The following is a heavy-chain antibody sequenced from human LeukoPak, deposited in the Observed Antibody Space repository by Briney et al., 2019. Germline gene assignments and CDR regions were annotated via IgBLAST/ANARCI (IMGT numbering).Heavy chain of an antibody. CDR3: ARGLYYYDSSGYYHDAFDI. J-gene: IGHJ3*02. CDR2: IIPIFGTA. Sequence: SVKVSCKASGGTFISYAISWVRQAPGQGLEWMGGIIPIFGTANYAQKFQGRVTITADESTSTAYMELSSLRSEDTAVYYCARGLYYYDSSGYYHDAFDIWGQGTMVTVSS. V-gene: IGHV1-69*13. D-gene: IGHD3-22*01. CDR1: GGTFISYA.